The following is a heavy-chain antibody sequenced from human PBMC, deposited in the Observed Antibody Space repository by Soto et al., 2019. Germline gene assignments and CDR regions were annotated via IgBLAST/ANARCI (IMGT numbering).Heavy chain of an antibody. CDR3: ATSPFPTPSFGMDV. Sequence: EASVKVSCKASGYTFTSYGISWVRQAPGQGLEWMGWISAYNGNTNYAQKLQGRVTMTTDTSTSTAYMELRSLRSDDTAIYYCATSPFPTPSFGMDVWGQGTTVTVSS. D-gene: IGHD2-2*01. J-gene: IGHJ6*02. CDR1: GYTFTSYG. CDR2: ISAYNGNT. V-gene: IGHV1-18*01.